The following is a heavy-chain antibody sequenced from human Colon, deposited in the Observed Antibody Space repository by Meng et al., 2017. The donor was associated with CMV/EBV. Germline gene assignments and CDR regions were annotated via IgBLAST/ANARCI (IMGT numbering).Heavy chain of an antibody. CDR3: TSTGVAGAGEH. D-gene: IGHD6-13*01. V-gene: IGHV3-23*01. CDR2: ISGSGGST. J-gene: IGHJ4*02. CDR1: GFTFSSYA. Sequence: GSLRLSCAASGFTFSSYAMSWVRQAPGKGLEWVSAISGSGGSTYYADSVKGRFTISRDNAKNSQYLQMNSLRAEDTAVYYCTSTGVAGAGEHWGQGTLVTVSS.